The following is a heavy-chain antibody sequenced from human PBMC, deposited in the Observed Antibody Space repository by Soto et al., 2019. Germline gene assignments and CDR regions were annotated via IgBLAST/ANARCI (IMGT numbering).Heavy chain of an antibody. CDR3: ARVGVSSGWSYWYFDL. CDR2: IIPIFGTA. Sequence: QVQLVQSGAEVKKPGSSVKVSCKASGGTFSSYAISWVRQAPGQGLERMGGIIPIFGTANYAQKFKGRVTITADKSTSTAYMELSSLRSEDTAVYYCARVGVSSGWSYWYFDLWGRGTLVTVSS. V-gene: IGHV1-69*06. J-gene: IGHJ2*01. CDR1: GGTFSSYA. D-gene: IGHD6-19*01.